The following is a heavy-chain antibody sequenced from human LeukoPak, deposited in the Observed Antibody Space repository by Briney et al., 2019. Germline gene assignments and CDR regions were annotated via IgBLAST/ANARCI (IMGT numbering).Heavy chain of an antibody. V-gene: IGHV3-23*01. CDR2: ISGSGGST. Sequence: ETLSLTCTVSGGSVSTDNYYWSWVRQAPGKGLEWVSAISGSGGSTYYADSVKGRFTISRDNSKNTLYLQMNSLRAEDTAVYYCAKYLGDDSSEGWGQGTLVTVSS. J-gene: IGHJ4*02. CDR1: GGSVSTDNYY. D-gene: IGHD3-22*01. CDR3: AKYLGDDSSEG.